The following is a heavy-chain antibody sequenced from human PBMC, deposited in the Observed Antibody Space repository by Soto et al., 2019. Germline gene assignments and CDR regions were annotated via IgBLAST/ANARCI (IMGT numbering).Heavy chain of an antibody. CDR3: ARGRDSGSPRESFDI. CDR1: GYTFTSYD. V-gene: IGHV1-8*01. J-gene: IGHJ3*02. CDR2: MNPNSGNT. Sequence: ASVKVSCKASGYTFTSYDINWARQATGQGLEWMGWMNPNSGNTGYAQKFQGRVTMTRNTSISTAYMELSSLRSEDTAVYYCARGRDSGSPRESFDIWGQGTMVTVSS. D-gene: IGHD1-26*01.